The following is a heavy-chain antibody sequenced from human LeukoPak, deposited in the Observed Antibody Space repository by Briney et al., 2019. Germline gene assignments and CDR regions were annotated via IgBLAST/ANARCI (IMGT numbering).Heavy chain of an antibody. CDR3: AITYSGSYWGPFDY. Sequence: GGSLRLSCAASGFTVSSNYMSWVRQAPGKGLEWVSVIYSGGSTYYADSVKGRFTISRDNSKNTLYLQMNSLRAEDTAVYYCAITYSGSYWGPFDYWGQGTLVAVSS. J-gene: IGHJ4*02. CDR1: GFTVSSNY. V-gene: IGHV3-53*01. CDR2: IYSGGST. D-gene: IGHD1-26*01.